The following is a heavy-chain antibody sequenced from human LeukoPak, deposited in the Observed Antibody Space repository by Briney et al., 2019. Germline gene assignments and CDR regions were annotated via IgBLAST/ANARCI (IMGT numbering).Heavy chain of an antibody. J-gene: IGHJ5*02. D-gene: IGHD3-10*01. CDR3: AAMVRGVRTNWFEP. V-gene: IGHV3-7*01. CDR2: IKQDGSEK. CDR1: GFTFSSYW. Sequence: PGGSLRLSCAASGFTFSSYWMSWVRQAPGKGLEWVANIKQDGSEKYYVDSVKGRFTISRDNAKNSLYLQMNSLRAEDTAVYYCAAMVRGVRTNWFEPWGQGPLVTVSS.